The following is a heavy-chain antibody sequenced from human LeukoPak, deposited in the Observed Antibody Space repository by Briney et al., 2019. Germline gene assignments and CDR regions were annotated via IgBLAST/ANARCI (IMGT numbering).Heavy chain of an antibody. J-gene: IGHJ4*02. CDR1: GGSISSNNYY. CDR2: IYYSGST. V-gene: IGHV4-39*01. Sequence: PXXTLSLTCTVSGGSISSNNYYWGWIRQPPGKGLEWIGSIYYSGSTYYNPSLKSRVTISVDTSKNQFSLKLSSVTAADTAVYYCARGLRYFDWYFSDWGQGTLVTVSS. D-gene: IGHD3-9*01. CDR3: ARGLRYFDWYFSD.